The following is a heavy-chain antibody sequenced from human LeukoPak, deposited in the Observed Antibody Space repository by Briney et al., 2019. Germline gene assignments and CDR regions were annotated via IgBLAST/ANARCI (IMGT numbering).Heavy chain of an antibody. CDR3: AKHQRFGDLDDY. D-gene: IGHD3-10*01. V-gene: IGHV3-23*01. J-gene: IGHJ4*02. Sequence: PGGSVRLSCAASGFIFNNYAMSWVRQARGKGLEGVSAISGTGVTEYYADSVKGGLAISRDKSKTALYLKMSSLRAEQRALYYCAKHQRFGDLDDYRGQGTLVTVSS. CDR2: ISGTGVTE. CDR1: GFIFNNYA.